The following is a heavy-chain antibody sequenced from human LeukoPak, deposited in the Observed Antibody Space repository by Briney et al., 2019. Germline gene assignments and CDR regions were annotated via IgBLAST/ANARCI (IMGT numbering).Heavy chain of an antibody. CDR2: IYSGGST. V-gene: IGHV3-53*01. J-gene: IGHJ4*02. CDR1: GFTVSNNY. D-gene: IGHD7-27*01. CDR3: ARRLPTAWGADY. Sequence: GGSLRLSCAASGFTVSNNYMTWVRQAPGKGLEWVSVIYSGGSTYYADSVKGRFTISRDNSKNTLYLQMNSLRAEDTAVYYCARRLPTAWGADYWGQGTLVTVSS.